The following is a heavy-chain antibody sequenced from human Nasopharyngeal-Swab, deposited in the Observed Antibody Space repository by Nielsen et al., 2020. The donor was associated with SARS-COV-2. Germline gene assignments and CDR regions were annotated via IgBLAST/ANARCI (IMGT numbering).Heavy chain of an antibody. CDR2: INHSGST. Sequence: SQTLSLTCAVYGGSFSGYYCSWIRQPPGKGLEWIGEINHSGSTNYNPSLKSRVTISVDTSKNQFSLKLSSVTAADTAVYYCARVARKFSDYWGQGTLVTVSS. CDR3: ARVARKFSDY. CDR1: GGSFSGYY. D-gene: IGHD2-21*01. V-gene: IGHV4-34*01. J-gene: IGHJ4*02.